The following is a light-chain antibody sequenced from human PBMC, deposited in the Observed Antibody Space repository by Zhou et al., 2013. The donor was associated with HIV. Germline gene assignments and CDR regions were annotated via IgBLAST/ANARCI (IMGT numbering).Light chain of an antibody. CDR1: HDISSW. CDR2: AAS. V-gene: IGKV1D-12*01. CDR3: QQTTSFPLT. J-gene: IGKJ5*01. Sequence: DIQMTQSPSSVSASVGDRVTISCRASHDISSWLAWYQQKPGKAPQLLIVAASRLQNGVPSRFHGRGSGTSFTLTIVSLQPEDFATYYCQQTTSFPLTFGQGTR.